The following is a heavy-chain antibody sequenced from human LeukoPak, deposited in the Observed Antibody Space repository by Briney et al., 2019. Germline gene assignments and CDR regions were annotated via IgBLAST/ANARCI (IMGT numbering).Heavy chain of an antibody. CDR1: GGSISSYY. CDR2: IYTSGST. D-gene: IGHD3-9*01. V-gene: IGHV4-4*07. CDR3: ARDRPSGYDILTGYYRPQYYFDY. Sequence: PSETLSLTCTVSGGSISSYYWSWIRQPAGKGLEWIGRIYTSGSTNYNPSLKSRVTMSVDTSKNQFSPKLSSVTAADTAVYYCARDRPSGYDILTGYYRPQYYFDYWGQGTLVTVSS. J-gene: IGHJ4*02.